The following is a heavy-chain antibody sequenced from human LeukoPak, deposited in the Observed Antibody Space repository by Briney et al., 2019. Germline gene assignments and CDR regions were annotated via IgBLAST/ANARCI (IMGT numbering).Heavy chain of an antibody. CDR1: GGSISSYY. D-gene: IGHD5-24*01. J-gene: IGHJ3*02. CDR2: IYYSGST. V-gene: IGHV4-59*08. CDR3: ARQCAARWLQYWAFDI. Sequence: SETLSLTCTVSGGSISSYYWSWIRQPPGKGLEWIGYIYYSGSTNYNPSLKSRVTISVDTSKNQFSLKLSSVTAADTAVYYCARQCAARWLQYWAFDIWGQGTMVTVSS.